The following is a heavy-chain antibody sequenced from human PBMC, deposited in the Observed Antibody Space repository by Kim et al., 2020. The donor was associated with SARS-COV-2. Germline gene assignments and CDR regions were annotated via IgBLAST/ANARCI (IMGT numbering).Heavy chain of an antibody. CDR1: GYTFTSYY. V-gene: IGHV1-46*01. CDR3: ARDTYYYDSSGYHDAFDI. J-gene: IGHJ3*02. CDR2: INPSGGST. Sequence: ASVKVSCKASGYTFTSYYMHWVRQAPGQWLEWMGIINPSGGSTSYAQKFQGRVTMTRDTSTSTVYMELSSLRSEDTAVYYCARDTYYYDSSGYHDAFDIWGQGTMVTVSS. D-gene: IGHD3-22*01.